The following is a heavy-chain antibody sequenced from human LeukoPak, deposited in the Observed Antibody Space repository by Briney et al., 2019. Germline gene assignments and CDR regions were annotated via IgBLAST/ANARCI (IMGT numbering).Heavy chain of an antibody. CDR1: GSAFGAHA. Sequence: TGASLRLSCVGSGSAFGAHAMSCVRHAPGEWTGWVATIGSGADPFYAESVKGRFTISRDKAKNSLYLQMNSLRAEDTAVYYCARDRSRAYYMDVWGKGTTVTVSS. V-gene: IGHV3-69-1*01. CDR3: ARDRSRAYYMDV. CDR2: IGSGADP. J-gene: IGHJ6*03. D-gene: IGHD6-13*01.